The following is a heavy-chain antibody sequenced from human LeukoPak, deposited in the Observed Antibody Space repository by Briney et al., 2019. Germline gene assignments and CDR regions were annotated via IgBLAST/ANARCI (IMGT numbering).Heavy chain of an antibody. CDR2: IKLDGSEK. CDR1: GFTFSSYW. CDR3: ARDGIEYGDSLFDY. V-gene: IGHV3-7*01. Sequence: GGSLRLSCAASGFTFSSYWLSWVRQAPGKGLEWVANIKLDGSEKYYVDSVKGRFTISRDNAKNSLYLQMNSLRAEDTAVYYCARDGIEYGDSLFDYWGQGTLVTVSS. D-gene: IGHD4-17*01. J-gene: IGHJ4*02.